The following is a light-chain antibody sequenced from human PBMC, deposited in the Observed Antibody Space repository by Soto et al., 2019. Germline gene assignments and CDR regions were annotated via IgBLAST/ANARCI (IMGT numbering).Light chain of an antibody. CDR3: SSYAGRNNFGV. V-gene: IGLV2-8*01. CDR2: EVN. J-gene: IGLJ7*01. CDR1: SSDVGGYNY. Sequence: QPVLTQPPSASGSPGQSVTISCTGTSSDVGGYNYVSWYQQHPGKAPKLMIYEVNKRPSGVPDRFSGSKSGNTASLTVTGLQAEDEADYYCSSYAGRNNFGVFGGGTQLTVL.